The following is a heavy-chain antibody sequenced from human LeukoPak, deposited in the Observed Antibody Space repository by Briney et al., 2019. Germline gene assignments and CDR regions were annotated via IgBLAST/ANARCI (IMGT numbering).Heavy chain of an antibody. CDR2: IRYDGSNE. V-gene: IGHV3-30*02. CDR3: AKSPRGTAASDY. J-gene: IGHJ4*02. D-gene: IGHD6-25*01. Sequence: GGSLSLSCAASGFTFINFGMHWVPQAPGMGRGGVTFIRYDGSNEKYADSVKGRFTISRDNSKNTLYLQMNSLRAEDTALYYCAKSPRGTAASDYWGQGTLVTVSS. CDR1: GFTFINFG.